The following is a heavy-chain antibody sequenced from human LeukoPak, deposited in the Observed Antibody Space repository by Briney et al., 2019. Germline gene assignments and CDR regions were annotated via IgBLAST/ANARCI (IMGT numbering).Heavy chain of an antibody. V-gene: IGHV4-34*01. J-gene: IGHJ4*02. CDR2: INHSGST. CDR3: AKDHLSSSYGPGDFDY. CDR1: SGSFSGYF. D-gene: IGHD2-2*01. Sequence: PSETLFLTCAVYSGSFSGYFWSWIRQPPGKGLEWIGEINHSGSTNYNPSLKSRVTISVDTSKNQFSLKLSSVTAADTAVYYCAKDHLSSSYGPGDFDYWGQGTLVTVSS.